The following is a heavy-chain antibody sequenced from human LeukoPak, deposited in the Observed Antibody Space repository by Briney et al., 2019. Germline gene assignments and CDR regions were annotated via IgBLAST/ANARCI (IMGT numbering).Heavy chain of an antibody. CDR2: IYSGGTT. Sequence: GGSLRLSCAASGFTVSNNYMSWVRQAPGKGLEWVSAIYSGGTTYYADSVKGRFTISRDNSKNTLYLQMNSLRAEDTAVYYCARARCSGGTCYCDYWGQGTLVTVSS. CDR3: ARARCSGGTCYCDY. CDR1: GFTVSNNY. V-gene: IGHV3-66*01. J-gene: IGHJ4*02. D-gene: IGHD2-15*01.